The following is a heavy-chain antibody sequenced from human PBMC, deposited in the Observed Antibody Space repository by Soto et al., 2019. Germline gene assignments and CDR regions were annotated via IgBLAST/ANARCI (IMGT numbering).Heavy chain of an antibody. J-gene: IGHJ4*02. CDR3: ARGRITMVRGVIKPRLQYFDY. Sequence: PSETLSLTCAVYGGSFSGYYWSWIRQPPGKGLEWIGEINHSGSTNYNPSLKSRVTISVDTSKNQFSLKLSSVTAADTAVYYCARGRITMVRGVIKPRLQYFDYWGQGTLVTVSS. D-gene: IGHD3-10*01. CDR2: INHSGST. V-gene: IGHV4-34*01. CDR1: GGSFSGYY.